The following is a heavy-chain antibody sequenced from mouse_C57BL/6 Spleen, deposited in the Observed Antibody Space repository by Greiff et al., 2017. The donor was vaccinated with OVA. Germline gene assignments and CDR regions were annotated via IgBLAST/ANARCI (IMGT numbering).Heavy chain of an antibody. CDR1: GFTFTDYY. V-gene: IGHV7-3*01. CDR2: IRNKANGYTT. D-gene: IGHD4-1*01. Sequence: EVKLVESGGGLVQPGGSLSLSCAASGFTFTDYYMSWVRQPPGKALEWLGFIRNKANGYTTEYSASVKGRFTISRDNSQSILYLQMNALRAEDSATYYCARWLTGTPFDYWGQGTTLTVSS. CDR3: ARWLTGTPFDY. J-gene: IGHJ2*01.